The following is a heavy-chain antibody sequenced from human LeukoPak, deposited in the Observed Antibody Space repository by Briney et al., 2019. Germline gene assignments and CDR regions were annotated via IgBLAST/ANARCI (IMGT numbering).Heavy chain of an antibody. CDR1: GGSISSYY. D-gene: IGHD1-26*01. Sequence: PSETLFLTCAVSGGSISSYYWSWIRQPAGKGLEWIGRISASGSTNYNPSLKSRVTLSVDTSKNQFSLNLTSVTAADTAVYYCAREFSGSYRTFDYWGQGTLVTVSS. J-gene: IGHJ4*02. V-gene: IGHV4-4*07. CDR3: AREFSGSYRTFDY. CDR2: ISASGST.